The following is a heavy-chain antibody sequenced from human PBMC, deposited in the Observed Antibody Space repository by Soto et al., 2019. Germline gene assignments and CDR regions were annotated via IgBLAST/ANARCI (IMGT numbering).Heavy chain of an antibody. J-gene: IGHJ4*02. CDR1: GGSISSGGYY. CDR3: ARERAPYYYDSSRYYFDY. V-gene: IGHV4-31*03. Sequence: SETLSLTCTVSGGSISSGGYYWSWIRQHPGKGLEWIGYIYYSGSTYYNPSLKSRVTISVDTSKNQFSLKLSSVTAADTAVYYCARERAPYYYDSSRYYFDYWGQGTLVTVSS. D-gene: IGHD3-22*01. CDR2: IYYSGST.